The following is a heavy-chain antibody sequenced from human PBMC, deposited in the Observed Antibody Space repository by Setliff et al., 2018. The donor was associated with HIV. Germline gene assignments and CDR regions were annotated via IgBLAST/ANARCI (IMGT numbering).Heavy chain of an antibody. V-gene: IGHV4-39*07. D-gene: IGHD2-21*02. CDR3: ARQGNIVVVTSFDY. J-gene: IGHJ4*02. Sequence: LTCSVSGGSINSGGYYWSWIRRPPGKGLEWVGNVDYTGSTYYNPSLKSRVTISVDTSKNQFSLRLNSVTAADTAVYYCARQGNIVVVTSFDYWGQGTLVTVSS. CDR1: GGSINSGGYY. CDR2: VDYTGST.